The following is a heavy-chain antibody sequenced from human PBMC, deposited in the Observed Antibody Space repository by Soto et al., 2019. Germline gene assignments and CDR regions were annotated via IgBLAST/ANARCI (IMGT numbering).Heavy chain of an antibody. CDR1: GDYIHVGGYY. CDR3: GRDLTSNANCIDP. V-gene: IGHV4-30-4*01. D-gene: IGHD2-2*01. CDR2: IYYTGKT. Sequence: PSETLSLTCSVSGDYIHVGGYYWTWIRQRPGKGLEWMGYIYYTGKTYYNPSLESRLTMSVDRSKNQFSLRLTSVTAADTAAYFCGRDLTSNANCIDPWGQGTLVTVSS. J-gene: IGHJ5*02.